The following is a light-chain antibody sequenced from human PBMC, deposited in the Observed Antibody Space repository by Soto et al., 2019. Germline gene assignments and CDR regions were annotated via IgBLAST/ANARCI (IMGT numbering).Light chain of an antibody. J-gene: IGKJ5*01. Sequence: EIVWTQSPGTLSLSPGERAALSCRASQSVSSSYLLWYQQKPGQAPRLLISDASNRATGIPARFSGSGSETDFTLTISSLEPEDFAVYYCHQRYSWPPITFGQGTRLEI. CDR3: HQRYSWPPIT. CDR1: QSVSSSY. V-gene: IGKV3-11*01. CDR2: DAS.